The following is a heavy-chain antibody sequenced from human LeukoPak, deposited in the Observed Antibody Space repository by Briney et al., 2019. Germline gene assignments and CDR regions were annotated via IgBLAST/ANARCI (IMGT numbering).Heavy chain of an antibody. CDR3: ARDVEYSSSLYFYYYYMDV. CDR2: IYTSGST. V-gene: IGHV4-4*07. Sequence: SETLSLTCTVSSGSISSYYWSWIRQPAGKGLEWIGRIYTSGSTNYNPSLKSRVTMSVDTSKNQFSLKLSSVTAADTAVYYRARDVEYSSSLYFYYYYMDVWGKGTTVTVSS. D-gene: IGHD6-6*01. CDR1: SGSISSYY. J-gene: IGHJ6*03.